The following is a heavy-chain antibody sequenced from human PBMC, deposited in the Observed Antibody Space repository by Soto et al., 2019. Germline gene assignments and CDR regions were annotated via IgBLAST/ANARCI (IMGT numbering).Heavy chain of an antibody. J-gene: IGHJ4*02. CDR1: GFTFSNYA. Sequence: GGSLRLSCAASGFTFSNYAFHWFRQAPGKGLEWVAVMSYDGNKEYYADSVKGRFTISRDNSKNTVYLQMNSLGADDTAVYYCARDDADSKDYKRDSENSFYDFWGQGTLVTVSS. CDR3: ARDDADSKDYKRDSENSFYDF. V-gene: IGHV3-30-3*01. D-gene: IGHD3-10*01. CDR2: MSYDGNKE.